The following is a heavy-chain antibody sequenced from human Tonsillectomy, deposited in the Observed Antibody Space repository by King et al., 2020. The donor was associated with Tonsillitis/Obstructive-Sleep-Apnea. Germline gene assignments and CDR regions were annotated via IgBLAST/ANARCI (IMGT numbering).Heavy chain of an antibody. V-gene: IGHV4-34*01. CDR2: INHSGST. D-gene: IGHD2-2*01. Sequence: VQLQQWGAGLLKPSETLSLTCAVYGGSFSGYYWSWIRQPPGKGLEWIGEINHSGSTNYNPSLKSRVTISVDTSKNQFSLKLSSVTAADTAVYYCARVGLVVVPAGVAQRTVRGYVHDYMDVWGRGARGT. CDR3: ARVGLVVVPAGVAQRTVRGYVHDYMDV. CDR1: GGSFSGYY. J-gene: IGHJ6*03.